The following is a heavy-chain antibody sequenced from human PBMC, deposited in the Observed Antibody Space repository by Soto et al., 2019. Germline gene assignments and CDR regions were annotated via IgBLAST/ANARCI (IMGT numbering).Heavy chain of an antibody. V-gene: IGHV1-69*12. Sequence: QVQLVQSGAEVKKPGSSVKVSCKASAGTFSSYAISWVRQAPGQGLEWMGGIIPIFGTANYAQKFQGRVTITADESTSTAYMELSSLRSEDTAVYYGARHDCISSSCYYYYYYGMDVWGQGTTVTVSS. D-gene: IGHD2-2*01. CDR2: IIPIFGTA. CDR1: AGTFSSYA. CDR3: ARHDCISSSCYYYYYYGMDV. J-gene: IGHJ6*02.